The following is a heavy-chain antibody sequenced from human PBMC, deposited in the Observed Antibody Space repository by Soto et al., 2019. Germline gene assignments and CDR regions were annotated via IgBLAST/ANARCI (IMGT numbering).Heavy chain of an antibody. CDR3: ARDYYYDSSGPLDY. CDR2: ISTYNGDT. J-gene: IGHJ4*02. V-gene: IGHV1-18*01. CDR1: GYSFRSYG. D-gene: IGHD3-22*01. Sequence: VKVSCKPSGYSFRSYGISWVRQAPGQGLEWMGWISTYNGDTNYARKVQGRVTMTTDTSTSTVYMELRSLRSDDTALYYCARDYYYDSSGPLDYWGQGTPVTVSS.